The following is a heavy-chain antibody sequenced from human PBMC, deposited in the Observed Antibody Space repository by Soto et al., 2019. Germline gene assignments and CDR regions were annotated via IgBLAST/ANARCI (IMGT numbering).Heavy chain of an antibody. Sequence: QVQLVESGGGVVQPGRSLRLSCAASGFTFSSYAMHWVRQAPGTGLEWVAVISYDGSNKYYADSVKGRFTISRDNSKNTLYLQMNSLRAEDTAVYYCATTPRSSSWYQLDYWGQGTLVTVSS. J-gene: IGHJ4*02. CDR3: ATTPRSSSWYQLDY. D-gene: IGHD6-13*01. CDR1: GFTFSSYA. V-gene: IGHV3-30-3*01. CDR2: ISYDGSNK.